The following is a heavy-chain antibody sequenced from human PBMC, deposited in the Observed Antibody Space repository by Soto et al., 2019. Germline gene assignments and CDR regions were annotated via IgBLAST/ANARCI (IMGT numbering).Heavy chain of an antibody. J-gene: IGHJ5*01. CDR2: ISHSGST. CDR1: GVSLSGYY. D-gene: IGHD4-17*01. V-gene: IGHV4-34*02. CDR3: ARGIRPDS. Sequence: QVQLQQWGAGLLKPSETLSLTCAVHGVSLSGYYRSWIRQTPGKGLEWIGEISHSGSTNYNPTLKRRVTISLDTSKNQCSLKLASVTAADTAAYFCARGIRPDSWGQGTQVTVSS.